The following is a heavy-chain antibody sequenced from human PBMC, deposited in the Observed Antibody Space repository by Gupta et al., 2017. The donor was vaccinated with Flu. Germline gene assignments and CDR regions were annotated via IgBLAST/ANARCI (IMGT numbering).Heavy chain of an antibody. Sequence: KAFGYTLSNYFIHWVRQAPGQGLEWMGIIDPRVGTTTYAQKFQGRVTMTRDTSTSTVNMDLSSLTSEDTAVYYCARSVSDFYGMDVWGQGTTVTVSS. CDR2: IDPRVGTT. CDR3: ARSVSDFYGMDV. D-gene: IGHD3-10*01. J-gene: IGHJ6*02. CDR1: GYTLSNYF. V-gene: IGHV1-46*01.